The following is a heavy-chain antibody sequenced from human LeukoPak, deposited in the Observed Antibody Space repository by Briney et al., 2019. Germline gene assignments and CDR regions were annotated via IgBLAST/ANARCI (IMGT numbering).Heavy chain of an antibody. V-gene: IGHV4-59*08. CDR3: ARRAYFDTSGYSPAAGYFDL. J-gene: IGHJ2*01. Sequence: SSETLSLTCTVSGGSIFSSYWNWIRQPPGRGLEWIGYIYSTGITSYNPSLKSRGTISIATSKNQFSLRLNSVAAADTAFYYCARRAYFDTSGYSPAAGYFDLWGRGTLVTV. CDR2: IYSTGIT. CDR1: GGSIFSSY. D-gene: IGHD3-22*01.